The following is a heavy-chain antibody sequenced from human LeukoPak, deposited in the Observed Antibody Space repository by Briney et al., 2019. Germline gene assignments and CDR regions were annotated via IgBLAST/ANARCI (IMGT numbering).Heavy chain of an antibody. CDR1: GGSISSGSYY. CDR3: ARDRGYDSSGYAY. J-gene: IGHJ4*02. CDR2: IYTSGST. D-gene: IGHD3-22*01. V-gene: IGHV4-61*02. Sequence: PSETLSLTCTVSGGSISSGSYYWSWIRQPAGKGLEWIGRIYTSGSTNYNPSLKSRVTMSVDTSKNQFSLKLSSVTAADTAVYYCARDRGYDSSGYAYWGQGTLVTVSS.